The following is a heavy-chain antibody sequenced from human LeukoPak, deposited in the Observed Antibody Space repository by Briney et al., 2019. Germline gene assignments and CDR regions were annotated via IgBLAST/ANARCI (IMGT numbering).Heavy chain of an antibody. CDR1: GGSISTYY. J-gene: IGHJ4*02. D-gene: IGHD3-22*01. V-gene: IGHV4-59*08. Sequence: SETLSLTCCDPGGSISTYYWSWIREPPGKGLERIGYIYYCGSTNYNPSLKCRVTISVSTSQNQFSLILSSVTASDTAVYYCARHIETTSSGYLPYWGQGTLVTVSS. CDR3: ARHIETTSSGYLPY. CDR2: IYYCGST.